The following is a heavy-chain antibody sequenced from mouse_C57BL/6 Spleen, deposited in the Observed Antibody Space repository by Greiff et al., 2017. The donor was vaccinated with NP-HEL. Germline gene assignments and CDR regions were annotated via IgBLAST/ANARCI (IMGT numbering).Heavy chain of an antibody. CDR2: INYDGSST. D-gene: IGHD1-1*01. Sequence: DVKLVESEGGLVQPGSSMKLSCTASGFTFSDYYMAWVRQVPEKGLEWVANINYDGSSTYYLDSLKSRFIISRDNAKNILYLQMSSLKSEDTATYYGARGYYGSSYDYWGQGTTLTVSS. CDR1: GFTFSDYY. CDR3: ARGYYGSSYDY. V-gene: IGHV5-16*01. J-gene: IGHJ2*01.